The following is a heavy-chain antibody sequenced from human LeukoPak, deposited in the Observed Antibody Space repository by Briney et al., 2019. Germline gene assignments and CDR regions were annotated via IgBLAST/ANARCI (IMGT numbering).Heavy chain of an antibody. D-gene: IGHD3-3*01. CDR2: IYYSGST. CDR1: GGSISSYY. Sequence: SETLSLTCTVSGGSISSYYWSWIRQPPGKGLEWIGYIYYSGSTNYNPSLKSRVTISVDTSKNQFFLKLSSVTAADTAVYYCGRVTKTYDFWSGYQLYYYYMDVWGKGTTVTVSS. V-gene: IGHV4-59*08. J-gene: IGHJ6*03. CDR3: GRVTKTYDFWSGYQLYYYYMDV.